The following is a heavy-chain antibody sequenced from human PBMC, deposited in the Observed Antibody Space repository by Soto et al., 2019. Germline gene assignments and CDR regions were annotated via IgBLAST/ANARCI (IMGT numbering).Heavy chain of an antibody. CDR1: GVDFNSFT. V-gene: IGHV1-69*02. J-gene: IGHJ6*02. CDR2: IIPILDVA. Sequence: QLVQSGAEVKKPGSSVKISCKASGVDFNSFTLSWVRQAPGQGPEWMGTIIPILDVAKNAQKFQDRIIITADKSTTTVYMELRRLRSEDTAVYYCAQMWFGELWHGMDVWGQGTTVTVS. CDR3: AQMWFGELWHGMDV. D-gene: IGHD3-10*01.